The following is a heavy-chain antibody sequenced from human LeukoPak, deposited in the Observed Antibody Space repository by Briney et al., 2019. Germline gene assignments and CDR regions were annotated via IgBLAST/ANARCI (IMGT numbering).Heavy chain of an antibody. J-gene: IGHJ4*02. Sequence: VASVKVSCKASGGTFSSYAISWVRQAPGQGLEWMGGIIPIFGTANYAQKFQGRVTITTDESTSTAYMELSSLRSEDTAVYYCARGYDSSALAFDYWGQGTLVTVSS. CDR2: IIPIFGTA. CDR1: GGTFSSYA. CDR3: ARGYDSSALAFDY. D-gene: IGHD3-22*01. V-gene: IGHV1-69*05.